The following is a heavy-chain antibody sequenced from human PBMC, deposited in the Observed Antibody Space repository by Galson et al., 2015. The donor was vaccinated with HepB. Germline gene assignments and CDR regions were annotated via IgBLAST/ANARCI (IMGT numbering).Heavy chain of an antibody. CDR2: IYPGDSDA. CDR1: GYRFTNYW. Sequence: GAEVKKPGASLKISCQGSGYRFTNYWIGWVRQMPGKGLEYMAIIYPGDSDARYSPSFQGQVTISVDKSISTAYLQWSSLKASDTAMCNCARHVTGAESGSGTGFDYWGQGPLVTVSS. D-gene: IGHD3-10*01. CDR3: ARHVTGAESGSGTGFDY. V-gene: IGHV5-51*01. J-gene: IGHJ4*02.